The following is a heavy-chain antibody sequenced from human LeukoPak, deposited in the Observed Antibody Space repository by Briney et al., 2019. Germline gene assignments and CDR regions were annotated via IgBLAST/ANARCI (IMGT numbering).Heavy chain of an antibody. CDR3: ARDRVEYSSSWSDY. J-gene: IGHJ4*02. Sequence: GGSLRLSCAASGFTFSSYSMNWVRQAPGKGLEWVSYISSSSSTIYYADSVKGRFTISRDNAKSSLYLQMNSLRAEDTAVYYCARDRVEYSSSWSDYWGQGTLVTVSS. CDR2: ISSSSSTI. CDR1: GFTFSSYS. D-gene: IGHD6-13*01. V-gene: IGHV3-48*01.